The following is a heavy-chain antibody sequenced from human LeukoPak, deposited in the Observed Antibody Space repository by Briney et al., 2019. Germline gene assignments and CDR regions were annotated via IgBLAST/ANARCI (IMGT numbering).Heavy chain of an antibody. V-gene: IGHV1-8*01. D-gene: IGHD3-10*01. J-gene: IGHJ5*02. CDR1: GYTFTSYD. Sequence: GASVKVSCKASGYTFTSYDINWVRQATGQGLEWMGWMNPNSGNTGYAQKFQGRVTMTRNTSISTAYMELCSLRSEDTAVYYCAAQVLWFGELLLPFDPWGQGTLVTVSS. CDR2: MNPNSGNT. CDR3: AAQVLWFGELLLPFDP.